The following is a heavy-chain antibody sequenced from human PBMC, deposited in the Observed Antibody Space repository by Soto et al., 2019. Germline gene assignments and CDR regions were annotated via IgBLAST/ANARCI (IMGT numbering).Heavy chain of an antibody. D-gene: IGHD2-15*01. Sequence: SVKVSCKASGGTFSSYAISWVRQAPGQGLEWMGGIIPIFGTANYAQKFQGRITITADKSTSTAYMELSSLRSEDTAVYYCARADIVVVATEHYYYYYGMDVWGQGTTVTVSS. CDR1: GGTFSSYA. CDR3: ARADIVVVATEHYYYYYGMDV. CDR2: IIPIFGTA. V-gene: IGHV1-69*06. J-gene: IGHJ6*02.